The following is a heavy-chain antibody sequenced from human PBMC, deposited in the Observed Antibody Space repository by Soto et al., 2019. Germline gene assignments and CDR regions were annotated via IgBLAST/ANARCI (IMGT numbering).Heavy chain of an antibody. V-gene: IGHV4-39*01. D-gene: IGHD3-3*01. CDR2: IHYSGST. J-gene: IGHJ2*01. Sequence: HPGKGLEWIGNIHYSGSTYYDSSLQSRVTISIDTSKNQFSLKLSSVTATDTAVYFFSFQAEDGRRGFCAVSAVLLNLSSDL. CDR3: SFQAEDGRRGFCAVSAVLLNLSSDL.